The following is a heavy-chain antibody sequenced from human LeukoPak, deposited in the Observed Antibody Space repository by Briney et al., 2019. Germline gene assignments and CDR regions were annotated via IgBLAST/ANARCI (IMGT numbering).Heavy chain of an antibody. D-gene: IGHD4-17*01. V-gene: IGHV3-48*04. J-gene: IGHJ4*02. CDR3: ARDKDYGDSIDY. Sequence: GGSLRLSCAASEFTFSSYSMNWVRQAPGKGLEWLSYNDSSSSTRYYADSVKGRFTISRDNAKNSLFLQMNSLRAEDTAVYYCARDKDYGDSIDYWGQGTLVTVSS. CDR1: EFTFSSYS. CDR2: NDSSSSTR.